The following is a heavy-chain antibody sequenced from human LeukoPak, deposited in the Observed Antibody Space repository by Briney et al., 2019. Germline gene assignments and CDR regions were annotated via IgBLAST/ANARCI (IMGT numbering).Heavy chain of an antibody. D-gene: IGHD5-12*01. CDR1: GFTFSSHS. J-gene: IGHJ4*02. CDR2: ISSSSSYI. CDR3: ARGLVATVFDY. V-gene: IGHV3-21*01. Sequence: GGSLRLSCAASGFTFSSHSMNWVRQAPGKGLEWVSSISSSSSYIYYADSVKGRFTISRDNAKNSLYLQMNSLRAEDTAVYHCARGLVATVFDYWGQGTLVTVSS.